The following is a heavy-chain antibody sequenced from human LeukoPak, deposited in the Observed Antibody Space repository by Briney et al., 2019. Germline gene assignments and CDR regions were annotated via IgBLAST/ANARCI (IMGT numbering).Heavy chain of an antibody. D-gene: IGHD3-10*01. CDR3: AGQRLLWFGELFIDYYYYGMDV. CDR1: GGSISSGGYY. J-gene: IGHJ6*02. V-gene: IGHV4-61*08. Sequence: SETLSLTCAVSGGSISSGGYYWRWIRQPPGKGLEWIGYIYYSGSTNYNPSLKSRVTISVDTSKNQFSLKLSSVTAADTAVYYCAGQRLLWFGELFIDYYYYGMDVWGQGTTVTVSS. CDR2: IYYSGST.